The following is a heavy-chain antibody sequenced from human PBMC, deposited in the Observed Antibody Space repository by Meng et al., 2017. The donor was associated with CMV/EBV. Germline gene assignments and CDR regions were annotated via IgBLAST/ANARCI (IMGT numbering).Heavy chain of an antibody. CDR2: IYYSGST. CDR3: ARAYQRPYGMDV. CDR1: GGSISSYY. D-gene: IGHD5-24*01. Sequence: SETLSLTCTVSGGSISSYYWSWIRQPPGKGLEWIGYIYYSGSTNYNPSLKSRVTISVDTSKNQFSLKLSSVTAADTAVYYCARAYQRPYGMDVWGQGTTVTSP. V-gene: IGHV4-59*01. J-gene: IGHJ6*02.